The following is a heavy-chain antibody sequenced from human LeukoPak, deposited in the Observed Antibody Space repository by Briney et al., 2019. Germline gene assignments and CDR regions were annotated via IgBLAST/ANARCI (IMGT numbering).Heavy chain of an antibody. CDR3: ATLVTTGD. V-gene: IGHV1-69-2*01. D-gene: IGHD2-21*02. Sequence: ASVKVSCKISGYTFTEYNMHWVRQAPAKGLEWMGLIDPEDGEPLYAENFQGRVTITADTSRETSYMELSSLRSDDTAIYYCATLVTTGDWGQGTLVTVSS. CDR2: IDPEDGEP. J-gene: IGHJ4*02. CDR1: GYTFTEYN.